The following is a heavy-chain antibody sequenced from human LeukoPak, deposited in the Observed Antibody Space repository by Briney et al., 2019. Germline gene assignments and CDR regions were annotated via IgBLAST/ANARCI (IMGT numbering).Heavy chain of an antibody. Sequence: GGSLRLSCAASGFTFSSYWMSWVRQAPGKGLEWVANIKQDGSEKYYVDSVKGRFTISRDNAKNSLYLQMNSLRAEDTAVYYCARDPGRSLQFSHFDYWGQGTLVTVSS. CDR2: IKQDGSEK. V-gene: IGHV3-7*01. D-gene: IGHD5-24*01. CDR1: GFTFSSYW. J-gene: IGHJ4*02. CDR3: ARDPGRSLQFSHFDY.